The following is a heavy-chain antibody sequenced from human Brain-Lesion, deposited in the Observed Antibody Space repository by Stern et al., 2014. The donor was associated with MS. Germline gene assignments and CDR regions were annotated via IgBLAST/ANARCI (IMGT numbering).Heavy chain of an antibody. V-gene: IGHV1-24*01. Sequence: VQLVESGAGVKKPGASVRVSCKVSGYTLTEFSMRWVRQAPRKGLEWMGGFDREDGGRIYAQTVQGRFTMTEDTSTDTAYMELSSLRSEDTAVYYCATLSPGAGGNYYRHFDYWGQGTLVTVSS. J-gene: IGHJ4*02. D-gene: IGHD1-26*01. CDR2: FDREDGGR. CDR1: GYTLTEFS. CDR3: ATLSPGAGGNYYRHFDY.